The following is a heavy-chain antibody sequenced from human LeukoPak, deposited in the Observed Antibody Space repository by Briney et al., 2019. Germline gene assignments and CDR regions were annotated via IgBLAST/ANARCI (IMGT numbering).Heavy chain of an antibody. CDR3: ASPRALYCSSTSCQTANGAFDI. J-gene: IGHJ3*02. Sequence: SVKVSCKTSGGTFSSYTISWVRQAPGQGLEWMGRIIPILGIANYAQKFQGRVTITADKSTSTAYMELSSLRSEDTAVYYCASPRALYCSSTSCQTANGAFDIWGQGTMVTVSS. D-gene: IGHD2-2*01. V-gene: IGHV1-69*02. CDR1: GGTFSSYT. CDR2: IIPILGIA.